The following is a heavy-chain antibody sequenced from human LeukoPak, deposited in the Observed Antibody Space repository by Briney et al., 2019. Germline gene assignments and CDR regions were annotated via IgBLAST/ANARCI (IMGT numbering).Heavy chain of an antibody. J-gene: IGHJ6*02. CDR2: IYYSGST. Sequence: SETLSLTCTVSGGSISSYYWSWIRQPPGKGLEWIGYIYYSGSTYYNPSLKSRVTISVDTSKNQFSLKLSSVTAADTAVYYCARAGRGYYYGMDVWGQGTTVTVSS. CDR3: ARAGRGYYYGMDV. V-gene: IGHV4-59*08. CDR1: GGSISSYY.